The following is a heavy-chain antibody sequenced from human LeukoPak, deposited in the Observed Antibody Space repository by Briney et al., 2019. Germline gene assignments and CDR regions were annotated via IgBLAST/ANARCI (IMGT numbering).Heavy chain of an antibody. V-gene: IGHV3-23*01. J-gene: IGHJ4*02. CDR3: AKDHGAMALFDY. CDR1: GFTFSSYW. CDR2: ISPSGDIT. Sequence: PGGSLRLSCAASGFTFSSYWMNWVRQAPGKGLEWVSGISPSGDITYYADSVKGRFTISRDNSKNTLYLQMNSLRAEDTAVYYCAKDHGAMALFDYWGQGTLVTVSS. D-gene: IGHD5-18*01.